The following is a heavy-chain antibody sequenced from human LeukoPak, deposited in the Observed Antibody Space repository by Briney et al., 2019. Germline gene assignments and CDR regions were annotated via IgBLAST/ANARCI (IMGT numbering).Heavy chain of an antibody. D-gene: IGHD3-16*01. V-gene: IGHV5-51*01. Sequence: GASLQISCQGSGYKFTNCWIAWVRQMPGKGLEWMGSIYPDDSDTRYSPSFQGQVIISADRSSSSAYLQWSSLKASDTAMYFCARGGNYDYYYYFMDVWGKGTTVTVSS. CDR2: IYPDDSDT. CDR1: GYKFTNCW. CDR3: ARGGNYDYYYYFMDV. J-gene: IGHJ6*03.